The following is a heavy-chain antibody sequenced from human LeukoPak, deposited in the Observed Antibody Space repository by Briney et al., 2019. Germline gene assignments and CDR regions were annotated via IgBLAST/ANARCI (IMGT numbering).Heavy chain of an antibody. J-gene: IGHJ4*02. CDR3: ATRPLDY. Sequence: QPGGSLRLSCAASGFIFSTYAMSWVRQAPGKGLEWVSAISATGGSIYYADSVKGRFTISRDNSKNTLYLQINTLRAEDTAVYYCATRPLDYWGQGTMVTVCS. V-gene: IGHV3-23*01. CDR1: GFIFSTYA. CDR2: ISATGGSI.